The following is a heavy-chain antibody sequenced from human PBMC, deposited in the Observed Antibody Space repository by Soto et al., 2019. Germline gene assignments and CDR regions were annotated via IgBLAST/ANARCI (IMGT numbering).Heavy chain of an antibody. D-gene: IGHD3-22*01. CDR2: ISYHGSDK. CDR3: ARSKYYYDTSDYLDY. V-gene: IGHV3-30-3*01. Sequence: PGGSLRLSCAASGFTFNRDAMHWVRQAPGKGLEWVAVISYHGSDKYYADSVKGRFTISRDNSKNTLYLHMDSLIPEDTAVYYCARSKYYYDTSDYLDYWGEGTLVTVSS. CDR1: GFTFNRDA. J-gene: IGHJ4*02.